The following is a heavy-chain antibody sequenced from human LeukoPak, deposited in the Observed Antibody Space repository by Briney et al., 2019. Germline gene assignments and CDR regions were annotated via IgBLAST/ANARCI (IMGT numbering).Heavy chain of an antibody. CDR3: ARDSDGKGHYSLFDY. V-gene: IGHV3-33*01. J-gene: IGHJ4*02. D-gene: IGHD3-22*01. Sequence: GGSLRLSCEASGFTFSSYGLHWVRQAPGKGLEWVAVIWYDGSKEYYADSVKGRFTISRDSSKNTMYLQMNSLRVEDTAVYYCARDSDGKGHYSLFDYWGQGTLVTVSS. CDR2: IWYDGSKE. CDR1: GFTFSSYG.